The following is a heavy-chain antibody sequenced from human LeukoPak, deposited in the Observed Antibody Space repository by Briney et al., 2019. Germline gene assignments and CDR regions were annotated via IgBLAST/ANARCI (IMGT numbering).Heavy chain of an antibody. CDR2: IYTSGST. CDR3: ARWTVDPPSKVVSYGMDV. V-gene: IGHV4-61*02. D-gene: IGHD2-2*01. J-gene: IGHJ6*02. CDR1: GGSISSGSYY. Sequence: PSETLSLTCTVSGGSISSGSYYWSWIRQPAGKGLEWIRRIYTSGSTNYNPSLKSRVTISVDTSKNQFSLKLSSVTAADTAVYYCARWTVDPPSKVVSYGMDVWGQGTTVTVSS.